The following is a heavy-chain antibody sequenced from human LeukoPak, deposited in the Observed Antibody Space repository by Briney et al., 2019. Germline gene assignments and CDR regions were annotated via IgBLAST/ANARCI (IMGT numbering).Heavy chain of an antibody. CDR1: GFTFDDYA. D-gene: IGHD3-22*01. CDR3: AKDRNFHDSSGYYPPYYYYGMDV. J-gene: IGHJ6*02. V-gene: IGHV3-43D*03. CDR2: ISWDGGST. Sequence: PGGSLRLSCAASGFTFDDYAMHWVRQVPGKGLEWVSLISWDGGSTYYADSVKGRFTISRDNSRNSLHLQMNSLRAEDTALYYCAKDRNFHDSSGYYPPYYYYGMDVWGQGTTVTVSS.